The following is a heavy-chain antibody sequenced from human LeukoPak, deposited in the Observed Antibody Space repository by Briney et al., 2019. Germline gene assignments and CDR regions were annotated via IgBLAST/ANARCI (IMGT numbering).Heavy chain of an antibody. CDR3: ARGCSGGSCYRTQLLDY. Sequence: GGSLRLSCAASGFTFSDYYMSWIRQAPGKGLGWVSYISSSGSTIYYADSVKGRFTISRDNAKNSLYLQMNSLRAEDTAVYYCARGCSGGSCYRTQLLDYWGQGTLVTVSS. CDR1: GFTFSDYY. CDR2: ISSSGSTI. V-gene: IGHV3-11*01. D-gene: IGHD2-15*01. J-gene: IGHJ4*02.